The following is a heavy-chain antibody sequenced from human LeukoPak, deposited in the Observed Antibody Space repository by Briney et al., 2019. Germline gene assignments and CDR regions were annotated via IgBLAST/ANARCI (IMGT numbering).Heavy chain of an antibody. V-gene: IGHV3-33*01. Sequence: QPGGSLRLSCAASGFTFSSYGMHWGRQAPGKGLEWVAVIWYDGSNKYYADSVKGRFTISRDNSKNTLYLQMSSLRAEDTAVYYCARDYDSSGYPYYYGMDVWGQGTTVTVSS. J-gene: IGHJ6*02. CDR2: IWYDGSNK. CDR3: ARDYDSSGYPYYYGMDV. CDR1: GFTFSSYG. D-gene: IGHD3-22*01.